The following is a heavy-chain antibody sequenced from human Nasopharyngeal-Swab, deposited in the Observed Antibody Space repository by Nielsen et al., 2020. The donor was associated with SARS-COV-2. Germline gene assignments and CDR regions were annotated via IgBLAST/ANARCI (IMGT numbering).Heavy chain of an antibody. J-gene: IGHJ4*02. CDR2: ISYDGSNK. CDR3: AREGGYSGYEGAGEFDH. Sequence: GESLKISCAASGFTFSSYAMHWVRQAPGKGLEWVAVISYDGSNKYYADSVKGRFTISRDNSKNTLYLQMNSLRAEDTAVYYCAREGGYSGYEGAGEFDHWGQGTLVTVSS. V-gene: IGHV3-30-3*01. CDR1: GFTFSSYA. D-gene: IGHD5-12*01.